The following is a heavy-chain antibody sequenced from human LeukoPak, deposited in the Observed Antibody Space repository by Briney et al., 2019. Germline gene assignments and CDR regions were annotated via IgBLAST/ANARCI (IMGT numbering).Heavy chain of an antibody. CDR1: GYTFTSYY. CDR3: ASTTPYYYDSSGYYGLSYYMDV. J-gene: IGHJ6*03. V-gene: IGHV1-46*01. D-gene: IGHD3-22*01. CDR2: INPSGGST. Sequence: ASVKVSCKASGYTFTSYYMHWVRQAPGQGVEWRGIINPSGGSTSYAQKFQGRVTMTRDMSTSTVYMELSSLRSEDTAVYYCASTTPYYYDSSGYYGLSYYMDVWGKGTTVTVSS.